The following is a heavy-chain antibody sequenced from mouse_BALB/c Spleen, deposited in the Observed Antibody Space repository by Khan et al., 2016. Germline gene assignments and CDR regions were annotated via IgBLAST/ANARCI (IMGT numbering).Heavy chain of an antibody. CDR3: ARCRITTFDY. J-gene: IGHJ2*01. V-gene: IGHV3-2*02. CDR1: GYSITSDYA. CDR2: ISYSDST. D-gene: IGHD2-4*01. Sequence: EVQLQESGPGLVKPSQSLSLTCTVTGYSITSDYAWNWIRQFPGNKLEWMGYISYSDSTNYNPSLKSRISITRETSKNQCFLQLNSVTTEDTATYYCARCRITTFDYWGQGTTLTVSS.